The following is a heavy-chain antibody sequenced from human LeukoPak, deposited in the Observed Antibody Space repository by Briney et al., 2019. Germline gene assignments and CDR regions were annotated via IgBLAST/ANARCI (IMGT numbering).Heavy chain of an antibody. V-gene: IGHV1-2*02. Sequence: GASVKVSCKASGYTFTGYYMHWVRQAPGQGLEWMGWINPNSGGTNYAQKFQGRVTITRDTSISTAYMELSRLRSDDTAVYYCASRRVPAAIEDDYYYYYMDVWGKGTTVTVSS. CDR2: INPNSGGT. CDR1: GYTFTGYY. J-gene: IGHJ6*03. CDR3: ASRRVPAAIEDDYYYYYMDV. D-gene: IGHD2-2*01.